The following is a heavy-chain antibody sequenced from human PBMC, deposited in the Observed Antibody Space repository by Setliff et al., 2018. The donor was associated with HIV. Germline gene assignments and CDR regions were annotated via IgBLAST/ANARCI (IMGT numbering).Heavy chain of an antibody. D-gene: IGHD5-18*01. Sequence: TLSLTCSVSGASIGSSHYYWGWIRQPPGKGLEWVASIYYNGSPFYNPSLKSRVTISVDTSKNQFSLNLSSVTAADTAVYYCARHCGYSPGQICYYYLDIWGRGTTVTV. J-gene: IGHJ6*03. CDR1: GASIGSSHYY. CDR3: ARHCGYSPGQICYYYLDI. V-gene: IGHV4-39*01. CDR2: IYYNGSP.